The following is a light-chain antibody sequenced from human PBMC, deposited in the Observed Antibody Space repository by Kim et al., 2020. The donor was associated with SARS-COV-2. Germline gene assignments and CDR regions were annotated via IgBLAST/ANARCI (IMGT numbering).Light chain of an antibody. CDR2: QDN. J-gene: IGLJ2*01. Sequence: SYELTRPPSVSVSPGQTASITCSGDKLGDKYACWYLQKPGQSPVLVIYQDNKRPSGIPERFSGSNSGNTATLTISGTQATDEADYYCQAWDSSTVLFGGGTKLTVL. V-gene: IGLV3-1*01. CDR1: KLGDKY. CDR3: QAWDSSTVL.